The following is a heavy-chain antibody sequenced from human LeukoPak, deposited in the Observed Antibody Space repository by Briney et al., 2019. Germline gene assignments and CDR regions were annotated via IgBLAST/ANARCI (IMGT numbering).Heavy chain of an antibody. V-gene: IGHV3-33*06. J-gene: IGHJ4*02. Sequence: GGSLRLSCAASGLTFSGYDMHWAPHAPGKGLEWVAVIGYDGTYKYYGASVEGRFTISRDNSENTLYLQMNSLRDEDTALYHCAKEESNDASGHYRHRFNYWGQGTQVTVSS. D-gene: IGHD3-22*01. CDR3: AKEESNDASGHYRHRFNY. CDR1: GLTFSGYD. CDR2: IGYDGTYK.